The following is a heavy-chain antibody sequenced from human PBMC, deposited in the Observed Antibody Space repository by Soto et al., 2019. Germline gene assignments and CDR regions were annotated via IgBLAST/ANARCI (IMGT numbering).Heavy chain of an antibody. CDR1: GFTLGDYY. Sequence: EVQLVESRGGLVQPGGSLRLSCAASGFTLGDYYMDWVRQAPGKGLEWVGRSRSKARGYTTEYAASVTGRFTVSRDESKNSFYLQMNSLKSEDTALYYCVRGFNSFDIWGQGTLLTVSS. CDR3: VRGFNSFDI. V-gene: IGHV3-72*01. J-gene: IGHJ3*02. CDR2: SRSKARGYTT.